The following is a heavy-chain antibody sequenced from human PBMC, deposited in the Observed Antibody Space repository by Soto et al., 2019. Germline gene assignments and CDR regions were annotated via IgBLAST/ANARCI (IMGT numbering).Heavy chain of an antibody. Sequence: ASVKVSCKASGYTFTGYYMHWVRQAPGQGLEWMGWINPNSGGTNYAQKFQGWVTMTRDTSISTAYMELSRLRSDDTAVYYCARDLLSMIVGPGGYYNYYGMDVWGQGTTVTV. CDR3: ARDLLSMIVGPGGYYNYYGMDV. CDR1: GYTFTGYY. CDR2: INPNSGGT. J-gene: IGHJ6*02. D-gene: IGHD3-22*01. V-gene: IGHV1-2*04.